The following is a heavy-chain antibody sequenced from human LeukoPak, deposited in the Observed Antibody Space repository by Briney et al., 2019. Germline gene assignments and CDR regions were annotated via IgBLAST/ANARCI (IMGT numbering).Heavy chain of an antibody. CDR1: GGSISSYY. CDR3: ATTRREDGSGSFDY. D-gene: IGHD3-10*01. Sequence: SETLSLTCTVSGGSISSYYCSWIRQPPGKGLEWIGYIYYSGSTNYNPSLKSRAVISVDTSKHQFSLKLSSVTAADTAVYSCATTRREDGSGSFDYRGPAALVTVSS. V-gene: IGHV4-59*08. CDR2: IYYSGST. J-gene: IGHJ4*02.